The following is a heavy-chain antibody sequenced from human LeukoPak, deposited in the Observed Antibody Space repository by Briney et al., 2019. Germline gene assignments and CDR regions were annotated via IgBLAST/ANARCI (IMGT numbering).Heavy chain of an antibody. CDR2: IYHSGST. CDR1: GGSISSGGYS. D-gene: IGHD4-23*01. Sequence: SETLSLTCAVSGGSISSGGYSWSWIRQPPGKGLERIGYIYHSGSTYYNPSLKSRVTISVDRSKNQFSLKLSSVTAADTAVYYCASLADGGFDYWGQGTLVTVSS. CDR3: ASLADGGFDY. J-gene: IGHJ4*02. V-gene: IGHV4-30-2*01.